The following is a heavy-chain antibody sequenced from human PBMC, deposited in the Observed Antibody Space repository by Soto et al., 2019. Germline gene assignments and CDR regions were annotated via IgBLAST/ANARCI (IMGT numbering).Heavy chain of an antibody. CDR1: GGSISSSSYY. Sequence: SETLSLTCTISGGSISSSSYYWAWIRQPPGKGQEWMGSIYYSGSTYYNPSLKSRVTISVDTSKNQFSLKLSSVTAADTAVYYCASLLMMGATSDRSTYYYHGMDVWCQGTTVT. CDR3: ASLLMMGATSDRSTYYYHGMDV. V-gene: IGHV4-39*01. D-gene: IGHD1-26*01. J-gene: IGHJ6*02. CDR2: IYYSGST.